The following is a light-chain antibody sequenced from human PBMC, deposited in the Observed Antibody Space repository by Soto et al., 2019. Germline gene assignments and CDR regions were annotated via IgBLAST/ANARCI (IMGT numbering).Light chain of an antibody. CDR2: GNS. V-gene: IGLV1-40*01. J-gene: IGLJ1*01. Sequence: SVLTQAPSVSGAPGQRVTISCTGSSSNIGAGYDVHWYQQLPGTAPKLLIYGNSNRPSGVPDRFSGSKSGTSASLAITGLQAEDEADYYCQSYDSSLSGHYVFGTGTKVTVL. CDR3: QSYDSSLSGHYV. CDR1: SSNIGAGYD.